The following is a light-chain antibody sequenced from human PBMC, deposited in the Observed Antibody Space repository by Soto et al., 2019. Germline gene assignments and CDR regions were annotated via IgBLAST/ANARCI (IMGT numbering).Light chain of an antibody. Sequence: AIRMTQSPSSFSASTGDRVTITCRASQGISSYLAWYQQKPGKAPNLLIYAASTLHSGVPSRFSGSGSGTDFTLTISCLQSEDFATDYCQQYYSYPFTFGPGTKVDIK. CDR2: AAS. J-gene: IGKJ3*01. CDR3: QQYYSYPFT. CDR1: QGISSY. V-gene: IGKV1-8*01.